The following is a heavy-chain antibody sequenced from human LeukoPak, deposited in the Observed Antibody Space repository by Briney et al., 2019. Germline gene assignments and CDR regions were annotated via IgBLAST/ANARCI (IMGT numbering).Heavy chain of an antibody. V-gene: IGHV1-2*02. Sequence: ASVKVSCKVSGYTFTGYYIHWVRQAPGQGLEWMGWINPNSGGTNYAQKFQGRVTMTRDTSISTAYMELSRLRSDDTAVYYCARGIIDFDWSFPWGQGTLVTVSS. CDR2: INPNSGGT. J-gene: IGHJ4*02. CDR1: GYTFTGYY. CDR3: ARGIIDFDWSFP. D-gene: IGHD3-9*01.